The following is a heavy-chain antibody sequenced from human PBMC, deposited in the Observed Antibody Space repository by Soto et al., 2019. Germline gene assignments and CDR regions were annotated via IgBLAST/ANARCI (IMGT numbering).Heavy chain of an antibody. Sequence: QVQLVESGGGVVQPGRSLRLSCVASGFTFSSYGMHWVRQAPGKGLDWVAVISYDGSNTYYADSVKGRFTISRDNSKSTRYLQMNSLRDEDTAIYYCAKGVFQLWLHGSDYWGQGALVTVSS. CDR2: ISYDGSNT. CDR1: GFTFSSYG. J-gene: IGHJ4*02. V-gene: IGHV3-30*18. D-gene: IGHD3-10*01. CDR3: AKGVFQLWLHGSDY.